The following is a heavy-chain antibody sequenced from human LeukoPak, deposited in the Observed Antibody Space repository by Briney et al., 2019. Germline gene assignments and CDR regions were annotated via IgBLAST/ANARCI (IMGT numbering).Heavy chain of an antibody. D-gene: IGHD1-26*01. CDR3: ARDQGGGRHARVAFDI. CDR2: IYPSGST. CDR1: GGSISSSNW. Sequence: SETLSLTCAVSGGSISSSNWWAWVRQPPGKGLEWIGEIYPSGSTNYNPSVKSRVTVSVDKSKNQFSLRLTSVTAADTAVYYCARDQGGGRHARVAFDIWGQGTMVTVSS. V-gene: IGHV4-4*02. J-gene: IGHJ3*02.